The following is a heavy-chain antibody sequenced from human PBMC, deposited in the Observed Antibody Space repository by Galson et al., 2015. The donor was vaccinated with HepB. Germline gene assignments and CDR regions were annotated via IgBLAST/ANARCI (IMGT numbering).Heavy chain of an antibody. CDR1: GFTFSTSW. CDR2: IKKDGSEK. CDR3: AREKIVAFYYSSGSEGFDL. J-gene: IGHJ5*02. D-gene: IGHD4-11*01. V-gene: IGHV3-7*01. Sequence: SLRLSCAASGFTFSTSWMAWVRQAPGKGLEWVADIKKDGSEKYYVDSVKGRFTISRDNAKNSLYLQMNSLRAEDTALYYCAREKIVAFYYSSGSEGFDLWGQGTLVTVSS.